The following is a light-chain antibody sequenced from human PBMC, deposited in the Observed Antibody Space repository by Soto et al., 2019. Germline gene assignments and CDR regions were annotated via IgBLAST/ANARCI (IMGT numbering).Light chain of an antibody. CDR3: QQRANWPLT. J-gene: IGKJ4*01. CDR1: QSVINY. Sequence: EIVLTQSPATLSLSPGERATLSCRASQSVINYLAWYQQKHGQAPRLLIYDTSNSATGIPARFSGSGSVTAFTLIISSLEPEDFAVYYCQQRANWPLTFGGGTKVDIK. V-gene: IGKV3-11*01. CDR2: DTS.